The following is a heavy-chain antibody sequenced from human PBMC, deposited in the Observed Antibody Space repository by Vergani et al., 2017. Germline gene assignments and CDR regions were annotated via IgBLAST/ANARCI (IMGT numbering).Heavy chain of an antibody. CDR3: AGSRLRYFDWSNFDY. CDR2: IFSNDEK. D-gene: IGHD3-9*01. V-gene: IGHV2-26*01. CDR1: GFSLSNARMG. J-gene: IGHJ4*02. Sequence: QVTLKESGPVLVKPTETLTLTCTVSGFSLSNARMGVSWIRQPPGKALEWLAHIFSNDEKSYSTSLKSRLTISKGTSKSQVVLTMTNMDPVDTATYYCAGSRLRYFDWSNFDYWGQGTLVTVSS.